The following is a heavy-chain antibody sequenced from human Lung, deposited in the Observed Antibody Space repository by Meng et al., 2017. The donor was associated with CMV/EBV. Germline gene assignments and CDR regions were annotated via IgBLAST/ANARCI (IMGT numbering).Heavy chain of an antibody. CDR3: ARYMIFYYYYGMDV. CDR1: GGSFSGYY. Sequence: SETXSLXCAVYGGSFSGYYWSWIRQPPGKGLEWIGEINHSGSTNYNPSLKSRVTISVDTSKNQFSLKLSSATAADTAVYYCARYMIFYYYYGMDVWGQGTTVTVSS. CDR2: INHSGST. D-gene: IGHD3/OR15-3a*01. V-gene: IGHV4-34*01. J-gene: IGHJ6*02.